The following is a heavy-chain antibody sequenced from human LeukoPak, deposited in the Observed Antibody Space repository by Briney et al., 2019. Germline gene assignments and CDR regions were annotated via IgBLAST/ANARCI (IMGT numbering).Heavy chain of an antibody. J-gene: IGHJ4*02. D-gene: IGHD6-13*01. CDR2: IWFNGINK. Sequence: GGSLRLSCAASGFTFSSYGMQWVRQAPGKGLEWVAVIWFNGINKYYANSVKGRFTVSRDNSKSALYLQMNSLRAEDTALYYCARGRGAAAGTRIFDYWGQGTLVTVSS. V-gene: IGHV3-33*01. CDR1: GFTFSSYG. CDR3: ARGRGAAAGTRIFDY.